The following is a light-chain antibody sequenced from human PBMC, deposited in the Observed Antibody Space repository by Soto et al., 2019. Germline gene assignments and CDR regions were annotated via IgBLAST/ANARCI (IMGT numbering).Light chain of an antibody. CDR1: QSVLYSSNNKNY. J-gene: IGKJ1*01. V-gene: IGKV4-1*01. Sequence: DFVMTQSPDSLAVSLGERATINCKSSQSVLYSSNNKNYLAWYQQKPGQPPKLFLNWESTRESGVPDRFIGGGSGTEFTLTISSLHAEDVAVYYCPQFFHAPTVGPGTQVEIK. CDR3: PQFFHAPT. CDR2: WES.